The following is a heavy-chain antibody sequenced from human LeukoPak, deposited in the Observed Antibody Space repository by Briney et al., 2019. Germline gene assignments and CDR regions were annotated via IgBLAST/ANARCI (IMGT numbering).Heavy chain of an antibody. D-gene: IGHD3-9*01. CDR2: IIPIFGTA. CDR3: AREQLVLRYFDGFDY. Sequence: ASVKVSCKASGGTFSSYAISWVRQAPGQGLEWMGGIIPIFGTANYAQKFQGRVTITRDTSASTAYMELSSLRSEDTAVYYCAREQLVLRYFDGFDYWGQGTLVTVSS. V-gene: IGHV1-69*05. J-gene: IGHJ4*02. CDR1: GGTFSSYA.